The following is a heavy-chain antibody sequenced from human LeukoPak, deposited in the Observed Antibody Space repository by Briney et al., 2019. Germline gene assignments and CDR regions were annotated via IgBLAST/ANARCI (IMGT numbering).Heavy chain of an antibody. V-gene: IGHV1-18*01. Sequence: GASVKVSCKASGYTFTSYGISWVRQAPGQGLEWMGWISAYNGNTNYAQKIQGRVTMTTDTSTSTAYMELRSLRSDDTAVYYCARDPPITMVRGVTWFDPWGQGTLVTVSS. J-gene: IGHJ5*02. CDR3: ARDPPITMVRGVTWFDP. D-gene: IGHD3-10*01. CDR2: ISAYNGNT. CDR1: GYTFTSYG.